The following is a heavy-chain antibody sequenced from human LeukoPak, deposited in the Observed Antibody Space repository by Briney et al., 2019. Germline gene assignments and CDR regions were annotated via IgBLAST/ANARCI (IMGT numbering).Heavy chain of an antibody. CDR3: ARSITMIVVDDAFDI. V-gene: IGHV1-69*13. D-gene: IGHD3-22*01. J-gene: IGHJ3*02. Sequence: SVKVSCKASGGTFSSYAISWVRQAPGQGLEWMGGIIPIFGTANYAQKFQGRVTITADESTSTAYMELSSLRSEDTAVYYCARSITMIVVDDAFDIWGQGTMVTVSS. CDR2: IIPIFGTA. CDR1: GGTFSSYA.